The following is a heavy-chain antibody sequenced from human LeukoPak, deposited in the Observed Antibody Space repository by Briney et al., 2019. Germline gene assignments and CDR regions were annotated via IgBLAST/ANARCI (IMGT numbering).Heavy chain of an antibody. CDR2: ISSSGSTI. V-gene: IGHV3-48*03. CDR1: GFTFSSYE. D-gene: IGHD2-2*01. Sequence: PGGSLRLSCAASGFTFSSYEMHWVRQAPGKGLEWVSYISSSGSTIYYADSVKGRFTISRDNAKNSLYLQMNSLRAEDTALYYCAREATREAFDIWGQGTMVTVSS. J-gene: IGHJ3*02. CDR3: AREATREAFDI.